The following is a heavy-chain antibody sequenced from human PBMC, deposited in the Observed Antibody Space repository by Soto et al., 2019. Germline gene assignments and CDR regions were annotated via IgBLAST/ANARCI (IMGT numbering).Heavy chain of an antibody. CDR2: INSDGTTT. CDR3: THCRGESCHGGYFGMDV. D-gene: IGHD2-15*01. J-gene: IGHJ6*02. Sequence: PGGSLRHSCGGSGFTFRGYWMHWVRQSPGKGLVWVSRINSDGTTTAYADSVKGRFTISRDNSKNTLFLQMTSLRADDTAVYYCTHCRGESCHGGYFGMDVWGQGTTVTVSS. CDR1: GFTFRGYW. V-gene: IGHV3-74*01.